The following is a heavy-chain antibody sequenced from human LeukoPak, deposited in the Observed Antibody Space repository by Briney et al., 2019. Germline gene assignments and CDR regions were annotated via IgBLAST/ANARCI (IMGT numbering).Heavy chain of an antibody. V-gene: IGHV1-69*06. D-gene: IGHD3-9*01. CDR3: ASIRYYDILTGYSYYYGMDV. CDR1: GGTFSSYA. CDR2: IIPIFGTA. J-gene: IGHJ6*04. Sequence: VASVKVSCKASGGTFSSYAISWVRQAPGQGIEWMGGIIPIFGTANYAQKFQGRVTITADKSTSTAYMELSSLRSEDTAVYYCASIRYYDILTGYSYYYGMDVWGKGTTVTVSS.